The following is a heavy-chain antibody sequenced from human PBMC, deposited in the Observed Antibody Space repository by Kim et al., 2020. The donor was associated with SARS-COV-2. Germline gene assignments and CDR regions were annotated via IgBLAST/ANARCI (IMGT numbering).Heavy chain of an antibody. CDR1: GFTFSNYA. D-gene: IGHD2-2*01. J-gene: IGHJ5*02. CDR3: AKAYCSSANWYLGYP. CDR2: ISGSGDRP. V-gene: IGHV3-23*01. Sequence: GGSLRLSCAASGFTFSNYAMTWVRQAPGKGLEWVSLISGSGDRPYYADTVKGRFTISRDNSQNILYLQINSLRAADTAVYYCAKAYCSSANWYLGYPWGRGTRVTVSS.